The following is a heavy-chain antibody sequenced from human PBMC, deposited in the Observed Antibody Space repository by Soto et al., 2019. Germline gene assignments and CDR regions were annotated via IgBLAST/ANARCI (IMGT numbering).Heavy chain of an antibody. CDR2: IIPILGIA. CDR3: ARDPGIAVAGHDY. V-gene: IGHV1-69*08. Sequence: QVQLVQSGAEVKKPGSSVXVSCKASGGXXXXYTISWVRQAPGQGLEWMGRIIPILGIANYAQKFQGRVTITADKSTSTAYMELSSLRSEDTAVYYCARDPGIAVAGHDYXXQGTLVTVSS. CDR1: GGXXXXYT. D-gene: IGHD6-19*01. J-gene: IGHJ4*02.